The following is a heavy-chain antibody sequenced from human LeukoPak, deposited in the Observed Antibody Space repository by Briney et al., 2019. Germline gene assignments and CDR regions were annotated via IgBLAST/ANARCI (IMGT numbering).Heavy chain of an antibody. CDR2: IYSSGDT. D-gene: IGHD6-13*01. CDR3: ARKGGILDAFDI. J-gene: IGHJ3*02. V-gene: IGHV4-61*05. CDR1: GGSIDSSSCY. Sequence: SSETLSLTCTVSGGSIDSSSCYRGWIRQPPGKGLEWIGYIYSSGDTFYNPSLKSRVTISVDSSKNQFSLKLSSVTAADTAVYFCARKGGILDAFDIWGQGTMFTVSS.